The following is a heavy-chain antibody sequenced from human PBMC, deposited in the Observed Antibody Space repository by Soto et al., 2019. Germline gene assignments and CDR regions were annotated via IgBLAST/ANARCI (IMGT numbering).Heavy chain of an antibody. D-gene: IGHD5-12*01. V-gene: IGHV3-9*01. CDR3: AKDELSGYRAERGMDV. J-gene: IGHJ6*02. CDR1: GFTFDDYA. CDR2: ISWNSGSI. Sequence: EVQLVESGGGLVQPGRSLRLSCAASGFTFDDYAMHWVRQAPGKGLEWVSGISWNSGSIGYADSVKGRFTISRDNAKNSLYLQMNSLRAEDTALYYCAKDELSGYRAERGMDVWGQGTTVTVSS.